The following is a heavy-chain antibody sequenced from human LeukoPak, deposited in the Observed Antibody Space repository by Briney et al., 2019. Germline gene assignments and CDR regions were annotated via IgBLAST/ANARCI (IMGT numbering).Heavy chain of an antibody. Sequence: ASVKVSCKASGYTFTDYFIIWVRQAPGQGLEWMGWISPYNGNTNYAQKLQGRVTMTTDTSTSTAYMELRSLRSDDTALYYCARKAVAGTGKFDYWGQGTLVTVSS. CDR3: ARKAVAGTGKFDY. D-gene: IGHD6-19*01. J-gene: IGHJ4*02. V-gene: IGHV1-18*04. CDR2: ISPYNGNT. CDR1: GYTFTDYF.